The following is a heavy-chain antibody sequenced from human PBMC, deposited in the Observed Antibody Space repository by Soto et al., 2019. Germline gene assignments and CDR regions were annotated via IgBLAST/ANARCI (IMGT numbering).Heavy chain of an antibody. CDR1: GGSISSSSYY. CDR2: IYYSGST. J-gene: IGHJ6*03. CDR3: APLLSYDILTGYYGLNYMDV. V-gene: IGHV4-39*01. D-gene: IGHD3-9*01. Sequence: SETLSLTCTVSGGSISSSSYYWGWIRQPPGKGLEWIGSIYYSGSTYYNPSPKSRVTISVDTSKNQFSLKLSSVTAADTAVYYCAPLLSYDILTGYYGLNYMDVWGKGTTVTVSS.